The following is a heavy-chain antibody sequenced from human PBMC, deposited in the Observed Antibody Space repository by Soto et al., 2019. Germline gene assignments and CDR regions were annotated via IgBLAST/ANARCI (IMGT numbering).Heavy chain of an antibody. CDR2: ISDTGGST. V-gene: IGHV3-64*04. Sequence: GGSLRLSCSASGFTFNKYAMHWVRQAPGTGLQYVSGISDTGGSTFHADSVKGRFTISRDNSKNTLYLQMNSLRAEDTAVYYCAIHINYYDSSGYYYWGQGTLVTVSS. CDR3: AIHINYYDSSGYYY. J-gene: IGHJ4*02. D-gene: IGHD3-22*01. CDR1: GFTFNKYA.